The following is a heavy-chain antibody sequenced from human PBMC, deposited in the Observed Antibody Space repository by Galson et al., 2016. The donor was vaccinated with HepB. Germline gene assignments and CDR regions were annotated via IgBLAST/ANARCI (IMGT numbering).Heavy chain of an antibody. V-gene: IGHV3-23*01. J-gene: IGHJ5*02. CDR1: GFTFSTYA. D-gene: IGHD1-1*01. CDR3: AKGGYNWSVDWLDP. Sequence: SLRLSCAASGFTFSTYAMTWVRQAPGKGLEWVSAISGRGASTYYAGSVKGRFTISRDTSKNTLYLQMNSLRAEDTAVYYCAKGGYNWSVDWLDPWGQGALVTVSS. CDR2: ISGRGAST.